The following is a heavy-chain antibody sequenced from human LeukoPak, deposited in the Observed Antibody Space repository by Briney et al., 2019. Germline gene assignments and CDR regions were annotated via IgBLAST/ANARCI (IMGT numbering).Heavy chain of an antibody. CDR1: GFTFSSYG. D-gene: IGHD5-12*01. J-gene: IGHJ4*02. Sequence: QPGGSLRLSCAASGFTFSSYGMHWVRQAPGKGLEWVAFIRYDGSNKYYADSVKGRFTISRDNSKNTLYLQMNSLRAEDTAVYYCAKETHPYSGYDPTDYWGQGTLVTVSS. CDR2: IRYDGSNK. CDR3: AKETHPYSGYDPTDY. V-gene: IGHV3-30*02.